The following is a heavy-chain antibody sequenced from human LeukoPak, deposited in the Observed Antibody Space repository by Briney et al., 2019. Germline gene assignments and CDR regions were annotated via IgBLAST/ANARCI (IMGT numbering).Heavy chain of an antibody. D-gene: IGHD5-12*01. CDR3: AREDSGYVSNEFDY. CDR1: GFTFSTHG. Sequence: GGSLRLSCAASGFTFSTHGMHWVRQAPGKGLEWLAVISYDGRNTYYADSVKGRLTISRDNSKNTLFLQMNSLRGEDTAVYYCAREDSGYVSNEFDYWGQGTLVTVSS. J-gene: IGHJ4*02. V-gene: IGHV3-30*03. CDR2: ISYDGRNT.